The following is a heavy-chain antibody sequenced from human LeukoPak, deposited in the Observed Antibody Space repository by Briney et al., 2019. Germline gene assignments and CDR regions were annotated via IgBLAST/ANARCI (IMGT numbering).Heavy chain of an antibody. Sequence: SETLSLTCTVSGGSISSYYWSWIRQPPGKGLEWIGYICYSGSTNYNPSLKSRVTISVDTSKNQFSLKLSSVTAADTAVYYCARRITFGGVMGNKDNWFDPWGQGTLVTVSS. CDR1: GGSISSYY. D-gene: IGHD3-16*01. V-gene: IGHV4-59*08. CDR3: ARRITFGGVMGNKDNWFDP. CDR2: ICYSGST. J-gene: IGHJ5*02.